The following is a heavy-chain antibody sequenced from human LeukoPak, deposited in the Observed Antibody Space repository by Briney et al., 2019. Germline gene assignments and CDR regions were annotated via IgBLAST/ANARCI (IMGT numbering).Heavy chain of an antibody. CDR2: ISGSGGST. J-gene: IGHJ4*02. V-gene: IGHV3-23*01. D-gene: IGHD3-10*01. Sequence: TGGSLRLSCAASGFTFSSYAMSWVRQAPGKGPEWVSAISGSGGSTYYADSVKGRFTISRDNSKNTLYLQMNSLRAEDTAVYYCAKTMVRGVIVYWGQGTLVTVSS. CDR1: GFTFSSYA. CDR3: AKTMVRGVIVY.